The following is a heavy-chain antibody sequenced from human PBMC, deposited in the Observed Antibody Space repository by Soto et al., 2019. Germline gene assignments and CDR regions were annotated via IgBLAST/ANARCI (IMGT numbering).Heavy chain of an antibody. V-gene: IGHV3-23*01. D-gene: IGHD2-2*01. Sequence: GGSLRLSCAASGFTFSSYAMSWVRQAPGKGLEWVSAISVSGGSTYYADSVKGRFTISRDNSKNTLYLQMNSLRAEDTAVYYCAKDLNGIVVVPAAIGSWFDPWGQGTLVTVSS. CDR2: ISVSGGST. CDR3: AKDLNGIVVVPAAIGSWFDP. CDR1: GFTFSSYA. J-gene: IGHJ5*02.